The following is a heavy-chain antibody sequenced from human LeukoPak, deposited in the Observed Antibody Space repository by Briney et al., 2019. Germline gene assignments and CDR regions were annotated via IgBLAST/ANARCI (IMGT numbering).Heavy chain of an antibody. J-gene: IGHJ4*02. CDR1: GFTFSDYY. CDR3: ARCRLDEIVGATAATHYFDY. Sequence: GGSLRLSCAASGFTFSDYYMSWIRQAPGKGLEWVSYISSSGSTIYYADSVKGRFTISRDNAKNSPYLQMNSLRAEDTAVYYCARCRLDEIVGATAATHYFDYWGQETLVTVSS. D-gene: IGHD1-26*01. CDR2: ISSSGSTI. V-gene: IGHV3-11*01.